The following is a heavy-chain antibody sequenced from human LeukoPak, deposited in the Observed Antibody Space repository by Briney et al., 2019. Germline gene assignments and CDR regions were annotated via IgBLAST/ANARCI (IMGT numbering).Heavy chain of an antibody. CDR2: INPNSGGT. D-gene: IGHD5-12*01. CDR1: GYTFAGYY. V-gene: IGHV1-2*02. J-gene: IGHJ4*02. Sequence: ASVKVSCKASGYTFAGYYMHWVRQAPGHGLEWMGWINPNSGGTNYAQKFQGRVTMTRDTSISTAYMEVSRLRSDDTAVYYCASPVATSGFDYWGQGTLVTVPS. CDR3: ASPVATSGFDY.